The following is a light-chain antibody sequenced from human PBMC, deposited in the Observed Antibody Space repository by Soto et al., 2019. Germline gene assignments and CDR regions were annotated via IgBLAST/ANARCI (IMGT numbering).Light chain of an antibody. J-gene: IGLJ2*01. V-gene: IGLV1-44*01. CDR1: SSNIGSNT. CDR2: SNN. CDR3: EAWDDSLNGNV. Sequence: QSVLTQPPSASGTPGQRVTISCSGSSSNIGSNTVNWYQQLPGTAPKLLIYSNNQRPSGVPDRFSGSKSGTSASLAISGLQSEEEGDYYCEAWDDSLNGNVFGGGTKPPVL.